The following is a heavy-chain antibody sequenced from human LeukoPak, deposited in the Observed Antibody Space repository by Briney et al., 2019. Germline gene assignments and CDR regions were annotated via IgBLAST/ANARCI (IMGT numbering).Heavy chain of an antibody. CDR2: IYYSGST. V-gene: IGHV4-59*01. J-gene: IGHJ4*02. CDR3: ARAPEVVIVAPHFDY. CDR1: GGSISSYY. D-gene: IGHD2-2*03. Sequence: PSETLSLTCTVSGGSISSYYWSWIRQPPGKGLEWIGYIYYSGSTNYNPSLKSRVTISVDTSKNQFSLKLCSVTAADTAVYYCARAPEVVIVAPHFDYWGQGTLVTVSS.